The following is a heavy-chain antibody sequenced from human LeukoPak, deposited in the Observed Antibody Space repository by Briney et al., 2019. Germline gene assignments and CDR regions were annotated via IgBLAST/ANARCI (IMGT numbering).Heavy chain of an antibody. CDR2: IYYSGST. CDR3: ARQMAPRAHFDY. CDR1: GGSISSYY. V-gene: IGHV4-59*08. J-gene: IGHJ4*02. Sequence: SETLSLTCTVSGGSISSYYWSWIQQPPGKGLEWIGYIYYSGSTNYNPSLKSRVTISVDTSKNQFSLKLSSVTAADTAVYYCARQMAPRAHFDYWGQGTLVTVSS. D-gene: IGHD5-24*01.